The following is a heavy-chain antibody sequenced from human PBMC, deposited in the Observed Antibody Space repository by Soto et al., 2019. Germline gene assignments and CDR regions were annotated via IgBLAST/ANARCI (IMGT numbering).Heavy chain of an antibody. CDR1: GFTFSSEW. CDR2: INTDGSGT. J-gene: IGHJ4*02. CDR3: ARDRPGGHHYFDY. D-gene: IGHD6-6*01. V-gene: IGHV3-74*01. Sequence: GSLRLSCAASGFTFSSEWMHWVRQAPGKGLVWVSRINTDGSGTSYADSVKGRFTISRDNAKNTLYLQMNSLRAEDTAVYYCARDRPGGHHYFDYWGQGNMVTVSS.